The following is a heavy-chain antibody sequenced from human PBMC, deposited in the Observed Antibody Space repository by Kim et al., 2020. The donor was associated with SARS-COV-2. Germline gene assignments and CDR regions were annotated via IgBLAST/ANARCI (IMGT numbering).Heavy chain of an antibody. Sequence: GGSLRLSCVGSGFTSSDYYMSWIRQAPGKGLEWVSYIGTDSRYTAYAESVMGRFTVSRDNAKNSLYLQMSSLRAEDTAVYYCARGGGDSYYYGMDVWGRGTTVTVSS. CDR2: IGTDSRYT. V-gene: IGHV3-11*05. CDR3: ARGGGDSYYYGMDV. J-gene: IGHJ6*02. CDR1: GFTSSDYY.